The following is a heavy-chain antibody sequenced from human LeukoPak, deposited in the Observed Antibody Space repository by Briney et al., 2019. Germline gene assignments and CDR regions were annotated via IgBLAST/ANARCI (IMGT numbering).Heavy chain of an antibody. CDR3: ARNGLLWCGELSTFAFDI. CDR2: ISAYNGNT. V-gene: IGHV1-18*01. CDR1: GYTFTSYG. D-gene: IGHD3-10*01. Sequence: ASVKVSCKASGYTFTSYGISWVRQAPGQGLEWMGWISAYNGNTNYAQKLQGRVTMTTDTSTSTAYMELRSLRSDDTAVYYCARNGLLWCGELSTFAFDIWGQGTMVTVSS. J-gene: IGHJ3*02.